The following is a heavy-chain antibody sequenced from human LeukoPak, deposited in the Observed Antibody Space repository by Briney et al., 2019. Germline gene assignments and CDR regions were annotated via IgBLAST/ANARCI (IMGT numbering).Heavy chain of an antibody. CDR3: ARAQNDYGDVFQH. J-gene: IGHJ1*01. Sequence: ASLKLSCTASGYTFTSYGMSWVRQAPGQGLEWMGWISAYNGNTNYAQKLQGRVTMTTDTSTSTAYMELRSLRSDDTAVYYCARAQNDYGDVFQHWGQGTLVTVSS. D-gene: IGHD4-17*01. CDR2: ISAYNGNT. CDR1: GYTFTSYG. V-gene: IGHV1-18*01.